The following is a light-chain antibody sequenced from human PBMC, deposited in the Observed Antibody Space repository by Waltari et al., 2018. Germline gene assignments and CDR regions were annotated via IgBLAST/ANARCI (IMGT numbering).Light chain of an antibody. CDR1: QSVSRT. Sequence: EIVFTQSPGTLSFSPGERATLSCRASQSVSRTLAWYQQKPGQAPRLLIYDASSRATGIPDRFSGSGSGTDFSLTISRLEPEDFAVYYCQKYGTLPATFGQGTKVEIK. J-gene: IGKJ1*01. CDR2: DAS. CDR3: QKYGTLPAT. V-gene: IGKV3-20*01.